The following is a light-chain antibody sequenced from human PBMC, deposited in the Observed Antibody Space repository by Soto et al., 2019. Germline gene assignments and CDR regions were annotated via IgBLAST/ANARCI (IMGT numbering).Light chain of an antibody. V-gene: IGKV3-15*01. CDR3: QQYDSSPLYT. Sequence: EIVLTQSPATLSVSPGERATLSCRASESVRTSLAWYQQKPGRSPSLLIYGASDRATGLPARFSGSGSGTEFTLTISSLQFEDFAVYYCQQYDSSPLYTFGQGTKLEIK. CDR1: ESVRTS. CDR2: GAS. J-gene: IGKJ2*01.